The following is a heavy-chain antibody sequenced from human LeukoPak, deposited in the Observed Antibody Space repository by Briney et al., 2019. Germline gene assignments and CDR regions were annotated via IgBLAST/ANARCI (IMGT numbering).Heavy chain of an antibody. CDR2: IRYDGSNK. J-gene: IGHJ6*03. D-gene: IGHD1-26*01. V-gene: IGHV3-30*02. Sequence: QPGGSLRLSCAASGFTFSSYGMHWVRQAPGKGLEWVAFIRYDGSNKYYADSVKGRFTISRDNSKNTMYLQMNSLRAEDTAVYYCAKGDGWEASYYYYYMDVWGKGTTVTISS. CDR3: AKGDGWEASYYYYYMDV. CDR1: GFTFSSYG.